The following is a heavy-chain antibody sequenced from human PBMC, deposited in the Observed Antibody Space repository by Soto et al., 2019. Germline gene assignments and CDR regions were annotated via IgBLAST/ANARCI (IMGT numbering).Heavy chain of an antibody. CDR1: GGSTSSGDYS. CDR2: IYHSGDT. V-gene: IGHV4-30-2*01. D-gene: IGHD2-2*01. J-gene: IGHJ6*02. Sequence: QPQLQESGSGLVKPSQTLSLTCAISGGSTSSGDYSWSWIRQPPGMGLEWIGYIYHSGDTYYNPSLKSRVTISVDWSKNQFSLRLSSVTAADTAVYYCARLLRHCTGTSCYSSSGMDVWGQGTTVTVSS. CDR3: ARLLRHCTGTSCYSSSGMDV.